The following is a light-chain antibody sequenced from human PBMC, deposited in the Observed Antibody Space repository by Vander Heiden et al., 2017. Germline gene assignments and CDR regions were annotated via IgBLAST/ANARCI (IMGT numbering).Light chain of an antibody. CDR3: QAWDSSTVV. CDR2: QDS. V-gene: IGLV3-1*01. J-gene: IGLJ2*01. Sequence: SYELTQPPSVSVSPGQTASITCSGDKLGDKYACWYQQKPGQSPVLVSYQDSKRPSGIPERFSGSNSGNTATLTISGTQAMDEADYYCQAWDSSTVVFGGGTKLTGL. CDR1: KLGDKY.